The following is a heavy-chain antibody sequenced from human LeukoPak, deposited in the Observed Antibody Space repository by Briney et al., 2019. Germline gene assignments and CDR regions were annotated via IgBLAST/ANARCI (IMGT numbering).Heavy chain of an antibody. J-gene: IGHJ4*02. D-gene: IGHD3-22*01. V-gene: IGHV4-4*02. CDR2: MYLSGTT. CDR1: GGSINSLDL. Sequence: SGTLSLTCTVSGGSINSLDLWSWVRQPPGKGLEWIGEMYLSGTTHSNPSVKSRVTISTDKSKNQFFLNLSSVTAADTAVYYCAGLVGRYSSGLYYYYFDYWGQGTLVTVSS. CDR3: AGLVGRYSSGLYYYYFDY.